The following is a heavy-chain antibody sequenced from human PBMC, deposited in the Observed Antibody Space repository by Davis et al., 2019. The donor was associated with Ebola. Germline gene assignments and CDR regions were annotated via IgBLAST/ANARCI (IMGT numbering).Heavy chain of an antibody. V-gene: IGHV3-23*01. J-gene: IGHJ6*03. CDR1: GIIFSTYA. Sequence: GESLKISCAASGIIFSTYAMGWVRRAPGKGLEWVSGISQSGTYTKYVDSVKGRFTISRDNSKDTLYLQMNSLRGEDTAIYYCAKYNGGYYDFYSMDVWGEGTTVTVSS. CDR3: AKYNGGYYDFYSMDV. D-gene: IGHD1-26*01. CDR2: ISQSGTYT.